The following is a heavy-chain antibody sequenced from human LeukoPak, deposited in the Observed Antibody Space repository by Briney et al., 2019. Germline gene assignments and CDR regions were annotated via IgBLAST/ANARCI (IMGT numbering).Heavy chain of an antibody. V-gene: IGHV3-7*01. CDR3: ARDDDWNYEDY. D-gene: IGHD1-7*01. CDR1: GFTFSNYW. J-gene: IGHJ4*02. Sequence: GGSLRLSCAASGFTFSNYWMSWVRQAPGKGLQWVANIKQDGSEKYYVDSVKGRFTISRDNAKKSLYLQMNSLRAEDTAVYYCARDDDWNYEDYWGQGTLVTVSS. CDR2: IKQDGSEK.